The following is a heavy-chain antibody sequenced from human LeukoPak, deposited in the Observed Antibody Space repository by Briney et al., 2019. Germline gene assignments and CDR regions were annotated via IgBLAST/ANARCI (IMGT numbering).Heavy chain of an antibody. J-gene: IGHJ4*02. V-gene: IGHV3-20*04. CDR1: GFRFDDHG. D-gene: IGHD6-19*01. Sequence: GGSLRLSCAASGFRFDDHGMSWVRQAPGKGLDWVSGISWNAGSTGYADSVKGRFTISRDNAENSLFLQMNSLRVEDTALYYCAGGDRNGWYFYYWGQGILVTVSS. CDR2: ISWNAGST. CDR3: AGGDRNGWYFYY.